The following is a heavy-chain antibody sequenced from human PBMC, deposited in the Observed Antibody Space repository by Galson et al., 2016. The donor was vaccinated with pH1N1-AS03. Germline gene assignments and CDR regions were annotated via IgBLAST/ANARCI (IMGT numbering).Heavy chain of an antibody. Sequence: SLRLSCAASGFTFSSYWMSWVRQAPGKGLEWVANIKEDGSEKYYVDSVKGRFTISRDNGKNSLYLQMNSLRAEDTAVYFCARAGIAASYFHYYYLTSGAKGPPSPSP. CDR2: IKEDGSEK. J-gene: IGHJ6*03. D-gene: IGHD6-25*01. CDR1: GFTFSSYW. V-gene: IGHV3-7*04. CDR3: ARAGIAASYFHYYYLTS.